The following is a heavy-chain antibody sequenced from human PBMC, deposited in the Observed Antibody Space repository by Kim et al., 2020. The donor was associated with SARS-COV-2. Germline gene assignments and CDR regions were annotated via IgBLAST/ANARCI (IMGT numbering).Heavy chain of an antibody. J-gene: IGHJ4*02. Sequence: GSTYYAASVMGRFTISRDNSKNTLDLQMNSLRAEDTAVYYCTRDVFDGYWNWGQGTLVTVSS. V-gene: IGHV3-53*01. CDR3: TRDVFDGYWN. D-gene: IGHD1-1*01. CDR2: GST.